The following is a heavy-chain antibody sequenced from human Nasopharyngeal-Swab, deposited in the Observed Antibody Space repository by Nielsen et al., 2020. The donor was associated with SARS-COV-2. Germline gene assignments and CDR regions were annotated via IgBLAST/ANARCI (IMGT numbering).Heavy chain of an antibody. CDR2: ISSSSSYI. J-gene: IGHJ3*02. D-gene: IGHD6-19*01. Sequence: GGSLRLSCEASGFTFSSYSMNWVRQAPGQVLEWVSSISSSSSYIYYADSVRGRFTISRDNAKNSLYLQMNSLRAEDTAVYYCARDGRLYSSGWYISGLDIWGQGTIVTVSS. V-gene: IGHV3-21*01. CDR3: ARDGRLYSSGWYISGLDI. CDR1: GFTFSSYS.